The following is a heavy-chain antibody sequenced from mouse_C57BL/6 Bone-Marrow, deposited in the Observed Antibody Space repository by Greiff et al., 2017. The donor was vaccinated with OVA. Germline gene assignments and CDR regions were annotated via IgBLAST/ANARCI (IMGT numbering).Heavy chain of an antibody. D-gene: IGHD1-1*01. CDR2: IYPGGGYT. V-gene: IGHV1-63*01. CDR3: ARHGREYYYAMDY. Sequence: QVQLQQSGAELVRPGTSVKMSCKASGYTFTNYWIGWAKQRPGHGLEWIGDIYPGGGYTNYNEKFKGKATLTADKSSSTAYMQFSSLTSEDSAIYYCARHGREYYYAMDYWGQGTSVTVSS. J-gene: IGHJ4*01. CDR1: GYTFTNYW.